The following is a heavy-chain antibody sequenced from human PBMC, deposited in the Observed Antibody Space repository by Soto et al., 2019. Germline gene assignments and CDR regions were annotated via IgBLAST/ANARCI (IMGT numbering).Heavy chain of an antibody. Sequence: SETLSLTCSVSGDSVSSGDYYWSWLRQPPGKGLEWVGFIYYSGSTNSNPTHYSRVTMSVDTSKNQFSLKLSSVTAADTAVYYCARIRAMVRSSDYRGKGPLVTV. CDR2: IYYSGST. CDR1: GDSVSSGDYY. J-gene: IGHJ4*02. CDR3: ARIRAMVRSSDY. V-gene: IGHV4-61*08. D-gene: IGHD5-18*01.